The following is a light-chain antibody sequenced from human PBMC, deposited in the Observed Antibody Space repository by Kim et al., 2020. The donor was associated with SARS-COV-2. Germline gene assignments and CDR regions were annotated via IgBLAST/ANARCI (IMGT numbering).Light chain of an antibody. CDR2: GTS. CDR3: QQYNDTPGLT. V-gene: IGKV3-20*01. Sequence: DIVLTQSPGTLSLSPGERATLSCRASESVSSHYLAWHQQKPGQTPRLLIYGTSYRATGIPDRFSGSGSGTDFTLTISRLEPEDFAVYYCQQYNDTPGLTFGGGTKVDIK. CDR1: ESVSSHY. J-gene: IGKJ4*01.